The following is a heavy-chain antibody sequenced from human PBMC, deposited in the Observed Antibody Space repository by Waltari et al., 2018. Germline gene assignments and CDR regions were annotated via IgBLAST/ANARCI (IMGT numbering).Heavy chain of an antibody. D-gene: IGHD1-1*01. Sequence: QVQLQESGPGLVKPSQTLTLTCTVSSGSISIPDYFWSWIRQAPGKGLEWIGSVSYRVITYYNPSLESRVTMSVDTSKNQYSLNLKSMAAADAAVYYCARTTFVRYFDYWGQGTLVTVSS. J-gene: IGHJ4*02. CDR3: ARTTFVRYFDY. V-gene: IGHV4-30-4*01. CDR2: VSYRVIT. CDR1: SGSISIPDYF.